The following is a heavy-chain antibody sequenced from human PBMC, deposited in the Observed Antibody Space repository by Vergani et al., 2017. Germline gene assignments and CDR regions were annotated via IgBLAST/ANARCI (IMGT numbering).Heavy chain of an antibody. J-gene: IGHJ4*02. V-gene: IGHV1-69*18. D-gene: IGHD3-22*01. CDR2: IIPIFGTT. CDR3: ARSSGYYSYYFDF. Sequence: QVQLVQSGAEVKKPGSSVKVSCKASGGTFSSNSISWVRQAPGQGLEWMGRIIPIFGTTSYAQKFQGRVTILADESKSTAYMELSSLRSEDTAVYYCARSSGYYSYYFDFWGQGTLVTVSS. CDR1: GGTFSSNS.